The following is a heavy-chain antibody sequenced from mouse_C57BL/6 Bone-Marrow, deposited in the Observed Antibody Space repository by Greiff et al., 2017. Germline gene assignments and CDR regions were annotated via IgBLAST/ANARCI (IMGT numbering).Heavy chain of an antibody. CDR1: GYTFTSYG. CDR2: IYPRSGNT. Sequence: VQLQQSGAELARPGASVKLSCKASGYTFTSYGISWVKQRTGQGLEWIGEIYPRSGNTYYNEKFKGKATLTADKSSSKAYMELRSLTSEDSAVYFCARGDSSGYAYWGQGTLVTVSA. CDR3: ARGDSSGYAY. D-gene: IGHD3-2*02. J-gene: IGHJ3*01. V-gene: IGHV1-81*01.